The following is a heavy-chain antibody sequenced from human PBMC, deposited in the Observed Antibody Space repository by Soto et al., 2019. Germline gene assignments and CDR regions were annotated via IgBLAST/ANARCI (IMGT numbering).Heavy chain of an antibody. Sequence: SSEALSLTCTVSGGSIRRAEYYWSWIRQAPGKGLEWIGYIYYSENTYSNPSLKSRVAISGDTSKNQFSLNLDSVTAADTAMYYCAREVGEVDYSSSSDAFDIWGQGTMVT. CDR1: GGSIRRAEYY. V-gene: IGHV4-30-4*01. CDR3: AREVGEVDYSSSSDAFDI. D-gene: IGHD6-6*01. CDR2: IYYSENT. J-gene: IGHJ3*02.